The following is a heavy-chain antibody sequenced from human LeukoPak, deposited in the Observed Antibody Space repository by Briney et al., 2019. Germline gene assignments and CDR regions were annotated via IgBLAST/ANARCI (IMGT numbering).Heavy chain of an antibody. CDR2: IYYSGST. V-gene: IGHV4-59*01. J-gene: IGHJ4*02. CDR1: GGSISSYY. D-gene: IGHD2-21*01. Sequence: SETLSLTCTVSGGSISSYYWSWIRQPPGKGLEWIGYIYYSGSTNYNPSLKSRVTISVDTSKNQFSLKLSSVTAADTAVYYCAGDVGDSRYWGQGTLVTVSS. CDR3: AGDVGDSRY.